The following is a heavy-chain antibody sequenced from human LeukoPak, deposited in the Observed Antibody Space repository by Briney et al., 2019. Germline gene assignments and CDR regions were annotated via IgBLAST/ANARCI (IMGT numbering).Heavy chain of an antibody. Sequence: ASVKVSCKASGYTFTTYAISWVRQAPGQGLEWMGWISTYNGNANYAQKFQGRVTLTTDTSTSTAYMDLRSLRSDDTAAYHCARVALGSWYFDLWGRGTLVTVSS. CDR3: ARVALGSWYFDL. D-gene: IGHD2-15*01. CDR1: GYTFTTYA. V-gene: IGHV1-18*01. J-gene: IGHJ2*01. CDR2: ISTYNGNA.